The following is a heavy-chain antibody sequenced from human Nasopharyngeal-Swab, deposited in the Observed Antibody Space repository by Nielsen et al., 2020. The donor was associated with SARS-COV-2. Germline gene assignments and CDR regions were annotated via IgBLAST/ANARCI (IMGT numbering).Heavy chain of an antibody. D-gene: IGHD5-12*01. CDR2: ISPNSGGT. J-gene: IGHJ4*02. CDR3: ARAKYSGYEVYY. CDR1: GYTFTGYY. V-gene: IGHV1-2*02. Sequence: ASVKVSCKASGYTFTGYYMHWVRQAPGQGLEWMGWISPNSGGTNYAQKFQGRVTMTRDTSISTAYMELSRLRSDDTAVYYCARAKYSGYEVYYWGQGTLVTVSS.